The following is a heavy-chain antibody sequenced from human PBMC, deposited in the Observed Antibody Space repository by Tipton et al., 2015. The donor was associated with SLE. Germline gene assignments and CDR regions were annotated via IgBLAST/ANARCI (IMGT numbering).Heavy chain of an antibody. Sequence: QLVQSGAEVKKPGTSVKVSCKASGFTFTSSAVQWVRQARGQRLEWIGWIVVGSGNTNYAQKFQERVTITRDMSTSTAYMELSSLRSEDTAVYYCARRGFCSGGGCLDSWGRGTLVTVSS. CDR1: GFTFTSSA. CDR3: ARRGFCSGGGCLDS. CDR2: IVVGSGNT. D-gene: IGHD2-15*01. V-gene: IGHV1-58*01. J-gene: IGHJ4*02.